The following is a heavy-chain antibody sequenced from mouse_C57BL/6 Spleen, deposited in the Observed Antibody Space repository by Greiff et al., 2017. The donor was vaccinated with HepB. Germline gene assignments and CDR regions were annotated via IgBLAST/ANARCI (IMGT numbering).Heavy chain of an antibody. Sequence: QVQLKESGPELVKPGASVKISCKASGYAFSSSWMNWVKQRPGKGLEWIGRIYPGDGDTNYNGKFKGKATLTADKSSSTAYMQLSSLTSEDSAVYFGASRGGHITTVVAFYWYFDVWGTGTTVTVSS. CDR2: IYPGDGDT. J-gene: IGHJ1*03. V-gene: IGHV1-82*01. CDR1: GYAFSSSW. D-gene: IGHD1-1*01. CDR3: ASRGGHITTVVAFYWYFDV.